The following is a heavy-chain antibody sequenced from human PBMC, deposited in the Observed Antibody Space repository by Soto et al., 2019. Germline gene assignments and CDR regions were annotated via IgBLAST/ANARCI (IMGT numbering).Heavy chain of an antibody. Sequence: QVQLVEAGGGVVQPGRSLRLSCAASGFTFSSYGMHWVRQAPGKGLEWVAVISYDGSNKYYADSVKGRFTISRDNSKNTLYLQMNSLRAEDTAVYYCAKDMEYYDSSGSLAFDIWGQGTMVTVSS. V-gene: IGHV3-30*18. D-gene: IGHD3-22*01. J-gene: IGHJ3*02. CDR1: GFTFSSYG. CDR2: ISYDGSNK. CDR3: AKDMEYYDSSGSLAFDI.